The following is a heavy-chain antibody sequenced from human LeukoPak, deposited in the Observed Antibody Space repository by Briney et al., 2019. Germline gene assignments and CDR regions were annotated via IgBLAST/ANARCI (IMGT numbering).Heavy chain of an antibody. CDR1: GVSISSYY. V-gene: IGHV4-4*07. CDR2: IHSSGST. D-gene: IGHD3-10*01. Sequence: SETLSLTCTVSGVSISSYYWSWIRQPAGKGLEWIVRIHSSGSTNYNPSLKSRVTLSVDTSKTQFSLKLSSVTAADTAVYYCARDQYYYGSGSLYMDVWGKGTTVTISS. CDR3: ARDQYYYGSGSLYMDV. J-gene: IGHJ6*03.